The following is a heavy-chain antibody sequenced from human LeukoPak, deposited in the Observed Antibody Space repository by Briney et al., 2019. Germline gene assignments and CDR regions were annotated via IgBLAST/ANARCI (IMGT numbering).Heavy chain of an antibody. Sequence: GGSPRLSCAASGFTFSSYAMSWVRQAPGKGLEWVSAISGSGSSTDYADSVKGRFTISRDNSKNTLYLQMSSLRAEDTAVYYCAKDGGGDYYFDYWGQGTLVTVSS. CDR2: ISGSGSST. D-gene: IGHD2-21*01. CDR3: AKDGGGDYYFDY. CDR1: GFTFSSYA. J-gene: IGHJ4*02. V-gene: IGHV3-23*01.